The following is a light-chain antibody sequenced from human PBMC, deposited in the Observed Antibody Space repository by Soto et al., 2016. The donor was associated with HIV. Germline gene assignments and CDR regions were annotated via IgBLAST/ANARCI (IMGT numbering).Light chain of an antibody. CDR3: QQYYNYPLT. J-gene: IGKJ2*01. Sequence: AIRMTQSPSSLSASTGDRVTITCRASQGISTYLAWYQQKPGKAPKLLIYGAFTLQSEVPSRFSGSGSGTDFTLTISCLQSEDFATYYCQQYYNYPLTFGQGTKLEIK. CDR1: QGISTY. CDR2: GAF. V-gene: IGKV1-8*01.